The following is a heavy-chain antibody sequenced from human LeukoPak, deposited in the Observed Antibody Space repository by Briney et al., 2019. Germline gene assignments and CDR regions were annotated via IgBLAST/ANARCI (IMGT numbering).Heavy chain of an antibody. Sequence: PGGSLRLSCAAFGFTFSSYGMHWVRQAPGKGLEWVAVISYDGSNKYYADSVKGRFTISRDNSKNSLYLQMNSLGAEDTALYYCAKDIHIGHGSGWPESWGQGTLVTVSS. CDR1: GFTFSSYG. V-gene: IGHV3-30*18. CDR3: AKDIHIGHGSGWPES. D-gene: IGHD6-19*01. CDR2: ISYDGSNK. J-gene: IGHJ5*02.